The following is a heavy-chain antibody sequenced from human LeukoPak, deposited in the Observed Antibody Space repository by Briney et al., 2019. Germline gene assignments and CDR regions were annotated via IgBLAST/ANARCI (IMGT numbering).Heavy chain of an antibody. Sequence: ASVKVSCKASGGTFSNYAISWVRQAPGQGLEWMGWMNPNSGNTGYAQKFQGRVTITRNTSISTAYMELSSLRSEDTAVYYCARALRHDFWSGYLEYFDYWGQGTLVTVSS. D-gene: IGHD3-3*01. V-gene: IGHV1-8*03. CDR1: GGTFSNYA. J-gene: IGHJ4*02. CDR2: MNPNSGNT. CDR3: ARALRHDFWSGYLEYFDY.